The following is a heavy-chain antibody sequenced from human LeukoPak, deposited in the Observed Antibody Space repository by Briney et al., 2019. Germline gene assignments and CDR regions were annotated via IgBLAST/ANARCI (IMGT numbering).Heavy chain of an antibody. CDR3: ARVDEFDWLLD. Sequence: SETLSLTCTVSGGSISSYYWSWIRQPPGKGLEWIGSIYYSGSTYYNPSLKSRVTISVDTSKNQFSLKLSSVTAADTAVYYCARVDEFDWLLDWGQGTLVTVSS. J-gene: IGHJ4*02. CDR2: IYYSGST. D-gene: IGHD3-9*01. CDR1: GGSISSYY. V-gene: IGHV4-59*12.